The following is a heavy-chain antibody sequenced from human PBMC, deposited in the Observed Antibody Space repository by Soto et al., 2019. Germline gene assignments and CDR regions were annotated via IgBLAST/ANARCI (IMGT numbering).Heavy chain of an antibody. J-gene: IGHJ4*02. CDR2: IKGDGSET. CDR1: GFTFSSYW. V-gene: IGHV3-74*01. CDR3: LRGNSSFGNFDY. D-gene: IGHD3-22*01. Sequence: PGGSLRLSCAASGFTFSSYWMHWVRQAPGKGLVWVSRIKGDGSETNYADSVKGRFTISRDNAKNTLYLQLNSLRAEDTAVYYCLRGNSSFGNFDYWGQGTRVSVSS.